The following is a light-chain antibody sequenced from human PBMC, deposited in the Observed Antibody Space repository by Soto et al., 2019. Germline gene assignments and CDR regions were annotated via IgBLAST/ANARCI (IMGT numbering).Light chain of an antibody. CDR3: QQYGSSPWA. J-gene: IGKJ1*01. CDR1: ESVASSY. Sequence: EIVLTQSPGTLSLSPGERATLSCRTSESVASSYLAWYQQKPGQAPRLLIYGASSRATGIPDRFSGRGSGTDFTLTISRLEPEDFAVYYSQQYGSSPWAFGPGTKVEIK. CDR2: GAS. V-gene: IGKV3-20*01.